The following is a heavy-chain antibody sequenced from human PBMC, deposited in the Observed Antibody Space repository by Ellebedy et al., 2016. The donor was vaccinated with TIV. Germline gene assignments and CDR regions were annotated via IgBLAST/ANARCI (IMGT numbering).Heavy chain of an antibody. CDR1: GFTFSTYW. D-gene: IGHD3-22*01. CDR3: ARDKDGYDSSGNYAYHFDY. CDR2: IHSDVSTT. J-gene: IGHJ4*02. Sequence: GESLKISCAASGFTFSTYWMHWVRQAPGKGLVWVSRIHSDVSTTTYADSVKGRFTISRDNAKNTVYLQMNSLRAEDTALYYCARDKDGYDSSGNYAYHFDYWGQGTLVTVSS. V-gene: IGHV3-74*01.